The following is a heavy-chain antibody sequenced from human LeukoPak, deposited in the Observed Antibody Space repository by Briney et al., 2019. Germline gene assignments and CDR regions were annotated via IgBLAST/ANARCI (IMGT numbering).Heavy chain of an antibody. CDR2: ISGSGGTT. V-gene: IGHV3-23*01. CDR1: GFTFSSYA. J-gene: IGHJ4*02. D-gene: IGHD1-1*01. Sequence: GGTLRLSCAASGFTFSSYALSWVRQAPGKGLEWVSAISGSGGTTYYADSVKGRFTISNDNSKNTLYLQMDSLRAEDTAVYYCARDWNVWYFDYWGQGTLVTVSS. CDR3: ARDWNVWYFDY.